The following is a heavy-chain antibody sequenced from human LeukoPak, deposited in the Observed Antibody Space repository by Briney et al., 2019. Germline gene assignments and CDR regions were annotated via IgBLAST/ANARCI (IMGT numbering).Heavy chain of an antibody. V-gene: IGHV3-30*18. CDR2: ISSDGSNE. D-gene: IGHD6-13*01. CDR1: GFTFSHYG. Sequence: GGSLRLSCVASGFTFSHYGIHWVRQAPGKGLEWVAVISSDGSNENYADPVKGRFTISRDNSKNTVYLQMNSLRTEDTAVYYCAKDAPSNSSSWSGPFDYWGQGPLVTVSS. CDR3: AKDAPSNSSSWSGPFDY. J-gene: IGHJ4*02.